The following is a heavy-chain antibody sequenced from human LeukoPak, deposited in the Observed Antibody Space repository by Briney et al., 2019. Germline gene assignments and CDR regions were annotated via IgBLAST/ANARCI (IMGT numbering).Heavy chain of an antibody. V-gene: IGHV3-33*06. CDR2: IWYDGSNK. J-gene: IGHJ4*02. Sequence: GGSLRLSCAASGFIFSSYGMHWVRQAPGKGLEWVAVIWYDGSNKYYADSVKGRFTISRDNSKNTLYLQMNSLRAEDTAVYYCAKVAVPAAMRAFFFDYWGQGTLVTVSS. CDR3: AKVAVPAAMRAFFFDY. D-gene: IGHD2-2*01. CDR1: GFIFSSYG.